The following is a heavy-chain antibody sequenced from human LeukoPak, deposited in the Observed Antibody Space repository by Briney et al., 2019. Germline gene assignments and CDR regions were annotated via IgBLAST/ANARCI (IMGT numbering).Heavy chain of an antibody. D-gene: IGHD3-10*01. J-gene: IGHJ5*02. V-gene: IGHV3-74*01. CDR3: VRGRGSYGWFDP. Sequence: GGSLRLSCTASGFSFSGHWMHWARQLPGKGLVWVSRISPTGSTTSYADSVKGRFTVSRDDAKNTVDLQMNSLRGEDTAVYYCVRGRGSYGWFDPWGQGTLVTVSS. CDR2: ISPTGSTT. CDR1: GFSFSGHW.